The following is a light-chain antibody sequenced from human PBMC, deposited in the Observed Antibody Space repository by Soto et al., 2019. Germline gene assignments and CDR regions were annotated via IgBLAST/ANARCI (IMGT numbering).Light chain of an antibody. J-gene: IGLJ1*01. CDR2: HNS. CDR3: QSSDSGLSAFYV. V-gene: IGLV1-40*01. CDR1: SSNIGAGYD. Sequence: QSVLTQPASVSGAPGQRVTISCTGSSSNIGAGYDARCYQQLPGTAPKLLIYHNSDRPSGVPDRFSGSKSGTSASLAITGLQAEDEADYYCQSSDSGLSAFYVFGTGTKVTVL.